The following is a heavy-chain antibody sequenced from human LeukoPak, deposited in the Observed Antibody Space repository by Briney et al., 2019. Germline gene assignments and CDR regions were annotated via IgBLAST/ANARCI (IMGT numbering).Heavy chain of an antibody. D-gene: IGHD1-14*01. Sequence: PGGSLRLSCAASGFPVSTYAMSWVRQAPGKGLEWVSAISGSAGSTYYADTVKGRFTISRDNAKNTLYLQMNSLRAEDTAVYYCVRDSNLSFDYWGQGSLVTVSS. CDR1: GFPVSTYA. CDR2: ISGSAGST. J-gene: IGHJ4*02. CDR3: VRDSNLSFDY. V-gene: IGHV3-23*01.